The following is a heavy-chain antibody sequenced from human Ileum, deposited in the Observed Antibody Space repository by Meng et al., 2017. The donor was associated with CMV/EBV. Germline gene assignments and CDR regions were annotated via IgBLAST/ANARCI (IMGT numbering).Heavy chain of an antibody. V-gene: IGHV3-7*01. CDR1: GFSFSSYW. CDR3: AKAFSRYGLDV. J-gene: IGHJ6*02. Sequence: GGSLRLSCAGSGFSFSSYWINWLRQAPGKRLEWVANIKYDGSAKTYVDSVEGRFTISRDNAKNSVYLQMNRLRIEDTAVYYCAKAFSRYGLDVWGHGTTVTVS. CDR2: IKYDGSAK. D-gene: IGHD3-3*01.